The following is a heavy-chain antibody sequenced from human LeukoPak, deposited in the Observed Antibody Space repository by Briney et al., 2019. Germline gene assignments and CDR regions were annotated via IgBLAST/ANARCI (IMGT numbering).Heavy chain of an antibody. CDR2: ISGLSSYT. CDR1: GFTFSDYD. J-gene: IGHJ4*02. D-gene: IGHD3-16*01. CDR3: GRAFPPLRTSSAGDL. Sequence: GGSLRLSCSASGFTFSDYDMNWVRQAPGKGLEWVSSISGLSSYTYYGESVKGRFSISRDNAKNSLFLQMNSLGAEDTATYYCGRAFPPLRTSSAGDLWGQGILVTVSS. V-gene: IGHV3-21*01.